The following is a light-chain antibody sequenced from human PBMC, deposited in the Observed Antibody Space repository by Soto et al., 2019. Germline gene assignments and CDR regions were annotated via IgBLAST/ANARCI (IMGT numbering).Light chain of an antibody. V-gene: IGLV2-23*02. CDR3: CSYAGSTWGYA. J-gene: IGLJ1*01. CDR2: EVS. CDR1: KSDVAAYNL. Sequence: QSALTEPAYVSGSPGQSITISCTETKSDVAAYNLVSWYQQFSGKAPKLLIYEVSRWPSGISDRFSGSKSGNTASLTISGLHAEDEADYYCCSYAGSTWGYAFGTGTKVTVL.